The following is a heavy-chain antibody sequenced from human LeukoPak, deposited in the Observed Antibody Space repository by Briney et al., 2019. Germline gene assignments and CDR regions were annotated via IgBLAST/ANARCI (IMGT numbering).Heavy chain of an antibody. CDR3: AKGLVRGVIITVGFDY. CDR1: GFTFSSYA. V-gene: IGHV3-23*01. Sequence: GGSLRLSCAASGFTFSSYAMSWVRQAPGKGLEWVSAISGSGGSTYYADSVKGRFTISRDNSKNTLCLQMNSLRAEDAAVYYCAKGLVRGVIITVGFDYWGQGTLVTVSS. J-gene: IGHJ4*02. CDR2: ISGSGGST. D-gene: IGHD3-10*01.